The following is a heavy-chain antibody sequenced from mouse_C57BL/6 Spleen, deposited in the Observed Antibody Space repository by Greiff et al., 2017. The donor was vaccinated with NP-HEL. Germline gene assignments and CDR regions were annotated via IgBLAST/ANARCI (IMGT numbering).Heavy chain of an antibody. V-gene: IGHV1-66*01. CDR1: GYSFTSYY. CDR2: IYPGSGNT. Sequence: QVHVKQSGPELVKPGASVKISCKASGYSFTSYYIHWVKQRPGQGLEWIGWIYPGSGNTKYNEKFKGKATLTADTSSSTAYMQLSSLTSEDSAVYYCARVLDLAWFAYWGQGTLVTVSA. D-gene: IGHD1-1*01. J-gene: IGHJ3*01. CDR3: ARVLDLAWFAY.